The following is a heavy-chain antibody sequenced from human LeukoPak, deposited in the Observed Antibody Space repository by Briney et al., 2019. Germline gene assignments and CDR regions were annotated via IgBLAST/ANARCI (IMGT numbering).Heavy chain of an antibody. D-gene: IGHD2-2*01. CDR3: ARSDIVVVPAAEFDY. V-gene: IGHV1-18*01. CDR1: GYTFTSYG. J-gene: IGHJ4*02. Sequence: ASVKVSCKASGYTFTSYGISWVRQAPGQGLEWMGWISAYNGNTNYAQKLQGRVTMTTDTSTSTAYMELRSLRSDDTAVYYCARSDIVVVPAAEFDYWGQGTLVTVSS. CDR2: ISAYNGNT.